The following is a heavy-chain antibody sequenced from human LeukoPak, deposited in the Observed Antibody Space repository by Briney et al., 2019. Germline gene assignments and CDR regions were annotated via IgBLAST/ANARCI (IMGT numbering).Heavy chain of an antibody. CDR2: ISPNSNTI. CDR1: GFAFSDRY. J-gene: IGHJ4*02. D-gene: IGHD6-25*01. V-gene: IGHV3-11*01. CDR3: ARERTPGSGYGVDY. Sequence: GGSLRLSCGAAGFAFSDRYMSWIRQAPGKGMEWVAYISPNSNTIHYGDSVKGRFTISRDNAKNTLYLQMNSLRADDTAVYYCARERTPGSGYGVDYWGQGTVVTVSS.